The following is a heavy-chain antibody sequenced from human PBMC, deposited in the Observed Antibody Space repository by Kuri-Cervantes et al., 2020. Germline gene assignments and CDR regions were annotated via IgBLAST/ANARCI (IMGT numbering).Heavy chain of an antibody. CDR3: ARDRYESHYNGFYYYYYYMDV. Sequence: ESLKISCAVYGGSFSGYYWSWSRQPPGKGLEWIGEINHSGSTNYNPSLKSRVTISVDTSKNQFSLKLSSVTAADTAVYYCARDRYESHYNGFYYYYYYMDVWGKGTTVTVSS. V-gene: IGHV4-34*01. CDR2: INHSGST. D-gene: IGHD3-10*01. CDR1: GGSFSGYY. J-gene: IGHJ6*03.